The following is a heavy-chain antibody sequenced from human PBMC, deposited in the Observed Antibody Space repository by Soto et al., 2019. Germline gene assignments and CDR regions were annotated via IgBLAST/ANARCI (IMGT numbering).Heavy chain of an antibody. Sequence: GGSLRLSCAASGFTFSSYAIHWVRQAPGKGLEYVSAISSNGGSTYYANSVKGRFTISRDNSKNTLYLQMGSLRAEDMAVYYCARLCGGDCYSAFDIWGQGTMVTVSS. J-gene: IGHJ3*02. CDR1: GFTFSSYA. CDR2: ISSNGGST. CDR3: ARLCGGDCYSAFDI. D-gene: IGHD2-21*02. V-gene: IGHV3-64*01.